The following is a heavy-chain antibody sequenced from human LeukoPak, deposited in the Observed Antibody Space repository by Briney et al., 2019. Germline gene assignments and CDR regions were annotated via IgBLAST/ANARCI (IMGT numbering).Heavy chain of an antibody. J-gene: IGHJ4*02. CDR3: ARDLAHRYYFDY. CDR2: IYYSGST. V-gene: IGHV4-59*12. Sequence: SETLSLTCTVSGGSISSYYWSWIRQPPGKGLEWIGYIYYSGSTNYNPSLKSRVTISVDTSKNQFSLKLSSVTAADTAVYYCARDLAHRYYFDYWGQGTLVTVSS. CDR1: GGSISSYY.